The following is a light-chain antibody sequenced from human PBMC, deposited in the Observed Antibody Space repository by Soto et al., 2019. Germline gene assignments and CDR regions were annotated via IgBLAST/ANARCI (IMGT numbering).Light chain of an antibody. Sequence: EIVLTQSPGTLSLSPGERATLSCRASQSVSSSYLAWYQQKPGRAPRLLIYGATSRATGIPDRFSGGGSGTDFTLTISRLEPEDFAVYYCQQYSDSRAFGQGTKV. J-gene: IGKJ1*01. V-gene: IGKV3-20*01. CDR2: GAT. CDR1: QSVSSSY. CDR3: QQYSDSRA.